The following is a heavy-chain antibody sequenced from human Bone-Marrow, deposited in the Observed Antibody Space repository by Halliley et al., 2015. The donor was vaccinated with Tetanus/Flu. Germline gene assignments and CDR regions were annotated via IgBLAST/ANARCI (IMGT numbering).Heavy chain of an antibody. Sequence: LVWVSRINSDGSGTDSADSVKGRFTISRENAKNTVHLQMNSLGAEDTAVYYCTRDHPGDSGYWGQGTLVSVSS. D-gene: IGHD4-17*01. CDR2: INSDGSGT. J-gene: IGHJ4*02. CDR3: TRDHPGDSGY. V-gene: IGHV3-74*01.